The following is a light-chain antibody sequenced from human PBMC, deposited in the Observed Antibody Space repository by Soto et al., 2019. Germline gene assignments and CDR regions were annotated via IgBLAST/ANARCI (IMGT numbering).Light chain of an antibody. CDR1: QTVRNNY. CDR2: GAS. Sequence: TQSPCTLSLSPGERATLSCRASQTVRNNYLAWYQQKPGQAPRLLIYGASTRATGIPDRFSGSGSGTDFTLTISRLEPEDFAVYYCHQFVNSPQTFGQGTNVDIK. J-gene: IGKJ1*01. CDR3: HQFVNSPQT. V-gene: IGKV3-20*01.